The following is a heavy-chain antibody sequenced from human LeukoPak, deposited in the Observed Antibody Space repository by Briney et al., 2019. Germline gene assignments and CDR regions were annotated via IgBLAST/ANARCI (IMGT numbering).Heavy chain of an antibody. Sequence: ASVKVSCKASGYTFTSYAMNWVRQAPGQGLEWMGWINTNTGNPTYAPGFTGRFVFSLDTSVSTAYLQISSLKAEDTAVYYCARRCSGGSCYSLDYWGQGTLVTVSS. V-gene: IGHV7-4-1*02. J-gene: IGHJ4*02. CDR2: INTNTGNP. CDR3: ARRCSGGSCYSLDY. CDR1: GYTFTSYA. D-gene: IGHD2-15*01.